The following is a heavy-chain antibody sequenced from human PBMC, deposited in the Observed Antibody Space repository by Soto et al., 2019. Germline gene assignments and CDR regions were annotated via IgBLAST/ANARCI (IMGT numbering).Heavy chain of an antibody. CDR1: GFTFSDYS. J-gene: IGHJ6*02. CDR3: ARGHGMDV. CDR2: ISGSGSNI. V-gene: IGHV3-21*01. Sequence: GGSLRLSCAASGFTFSDYSMHWVRQAPGKGLEWVSFISGSGSNIYYADSVKGRFTISRDNARNSLFLQMNSLRAEDTAVFYCARGHGMDVWGQGTTVTVSS.